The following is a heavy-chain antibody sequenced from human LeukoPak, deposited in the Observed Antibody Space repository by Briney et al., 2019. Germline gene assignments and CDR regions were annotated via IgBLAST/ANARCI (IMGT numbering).Heavy chain of an antibody. D-gene: IGHD3-22*01. J-gene: IGHJ4*02. CDR1: GGSFSGYY. CDR3: ARGLTNYYDSSGYYYEEDY. CDR2: INHSGST. V-gene: IGHV4-34*01. Sequence: SETLSLTCAVYGGSFSGYYWSWIRQPPGKGLEWIGEINHSGSTNYNPSLKSRVTISVDTSKNQFSLKLSSVTAADTAVYYCARGLTNYYDSSGYYYEEDYWGQGTLVTVSS.